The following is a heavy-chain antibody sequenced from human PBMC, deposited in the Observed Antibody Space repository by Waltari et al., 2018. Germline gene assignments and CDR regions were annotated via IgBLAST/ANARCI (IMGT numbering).Heavy chain of an antibody. V-gene: IGHV4-34*01. Sequence: QVQLQQCGAGLLKPSATLSLTCAAYGGSFSGYYWSWIRQPPGKGLEGIGEINHSGSTNYNPSLKSRVTISVDTSKNQFSLKLSSVTAADTAVYYCAREINYYDSSGDIGSGEIDYWGQGTLVTVSS. D-gene: IGHD3-22*01. CDR3: AREINYYDSSGDIGSGEIDY. CDR2: INHSGST. CDR1: GGSFSGYY. J-gene: IGHJ4*02.